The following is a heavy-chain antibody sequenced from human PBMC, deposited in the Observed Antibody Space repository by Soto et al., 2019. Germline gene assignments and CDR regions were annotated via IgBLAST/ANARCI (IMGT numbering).Heavy chain of an antibody. Sequence: QVQLQESGPGLVKPSETLSLTCTVSGGSISTYYWSWIRQPPGKGLEWIGYISYSGSTNYNPSLKSRVTVSVDTSKNQFSLKLSSVTAADTAVYYCARLFYFGSGDYYSYYMDVWGKGTTVTVSS. CDR2: ISYSGST. CDR1: GGSISTYY. D-gene: IGHD3-10*01. J-gene: IGHJ6*03. V-gene: IGHV4-59*08. CDR3: ARLFYFGSGDYYSYYMDV.